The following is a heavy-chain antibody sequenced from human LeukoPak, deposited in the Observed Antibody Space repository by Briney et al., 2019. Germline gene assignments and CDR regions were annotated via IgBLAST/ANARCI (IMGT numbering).Heavy chain of an antibody. D-gene: IGHD6-13*01. V-gene: IGHV1-46*01. Sequence: ASVKVSCKASGYTFTSYYMHGVRQAPGQGLEWMGIINPSGGSTSYAQKFQGRVTMTRDTSTSTVYMELSSLRSEDTAVYYCVRDLSPRGSTDYWGQGTLVAVSS. CDR1: GYTFTSYY. J-gene: IGHJ4*02. CDR3: VRDLSPRGSTDY. CDR2: INPSGGST.